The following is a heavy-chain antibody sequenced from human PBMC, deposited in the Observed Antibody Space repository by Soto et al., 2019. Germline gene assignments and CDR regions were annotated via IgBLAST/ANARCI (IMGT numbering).Heavy chain of an antibody. CDR2: ISNTSTTI. CDR3: ARTSFYYDSNGYYYSWFDP. J-gene: IGHJ5*02. V-gene: IGHV3-48*02. Sequence: GGSLRLSCAASGFTFSSYAMNWVRQAPGKGLDWVSYISNTSTTIYYADSVKGRFTISRDNAKNSLFLQMNSLRDEDTAVYYCARTSFYYDSNGYYYSWFDPWGQGTLVTVSS. D-gene: IGHD3-22*01. CDR1: GFTFSSYA.